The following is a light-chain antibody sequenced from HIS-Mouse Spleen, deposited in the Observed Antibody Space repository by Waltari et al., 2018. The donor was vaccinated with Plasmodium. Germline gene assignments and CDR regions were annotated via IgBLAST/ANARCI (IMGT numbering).Light chain of an antibody. CDR1: SSNVVVYHN. CDR2: EVS. V-gene: IGLV2-8*01. CDR3: SSYAGSNTLV. J-gene: IGLJ3*02. Sequence: QSALTQPPSASGSPGQSVTISSTGTSSNVVVYHNFSWYHQPPGNAPKLMIYEVSKRPSGVPDRFSGSKSGNTASLTVSGLQAEDEADYYCSSYAGSNTLVFGGGTKLTVL.